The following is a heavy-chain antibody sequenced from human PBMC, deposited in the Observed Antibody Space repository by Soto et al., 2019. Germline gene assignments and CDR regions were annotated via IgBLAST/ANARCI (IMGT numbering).Heavy chain of an antibody. D-gene: IGHD3-9*01. CDR3: AREDYDILTGYQGFDP. CDR1: GGSISSGGYS. Sequence: SETLSLTCAVSGGSISSGGYSWSWIRQPPGKGLEWIGYIYHSGSTYYNPSLKSRVTISVDRSKNQFSLKLSSVTAADTAVYYCAREDYDILTGYQGFDPWGQGTLVTVPS. CDR2: IYHSGST. J-gene: IGHJ5*02. V-gene: IGHV4-30-2*01.